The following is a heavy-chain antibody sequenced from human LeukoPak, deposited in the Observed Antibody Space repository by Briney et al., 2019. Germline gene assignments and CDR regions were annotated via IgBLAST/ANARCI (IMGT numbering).Heavy chain of an antibody. CDR1: GGSISSGGYY. J-gene: IGHJ4*02. V-gene: IGHV4-31*03. Sequence: SETPSLTCTVSGGSISSGGYYWSWIRQHPGKGLEWIGYIYYSGSTYYNPSLKSRVTISVDTSKNQFSLKLSSVTAADTAVYYCARGGREGYFDYWGQGTLVTVSS. CDR3: ARGGREGYFDY. D-gene: IGHD1-26*01. CDR2: IYYSGST.